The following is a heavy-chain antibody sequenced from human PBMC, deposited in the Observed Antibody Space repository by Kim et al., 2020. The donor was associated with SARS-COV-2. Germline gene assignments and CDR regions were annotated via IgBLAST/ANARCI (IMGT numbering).Heavy chain of an antibody. V-gene: IGHV4-39*01. Sequence: KSRVTISVDTSKNPFPLKLSSVTAADTAVYYCARQLRRFGELTPLYYFDYWGQGTLVTVSS. CDR3: ARQLRRFGELTPLYYFDY. D-gene: IGHD3-10*01. J-gene: IGHJ4*02.